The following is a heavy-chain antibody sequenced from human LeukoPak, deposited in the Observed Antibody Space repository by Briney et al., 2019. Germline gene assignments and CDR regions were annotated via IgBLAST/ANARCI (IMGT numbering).Heavy chain of an antibody. V-gene: IGHV3-23*01. D-gene: IGHD3-10*01. Sequence: GGSLRLSCAASGFNFNSAAMSWVRQAPGRGLDWVSTIISAGDVTYYTDSVEGRFTMSRDNSNDTVFLQMNSLRAEDTAIYYCAKYYASGSFYPHYGLDVWGQGTTVTVSS. CDR2: IISAGDVT. CDR1: GFNFNSAA. J-gene: IGHJ6*02. CDR3: AKYYASGSFYPHYGLDV.